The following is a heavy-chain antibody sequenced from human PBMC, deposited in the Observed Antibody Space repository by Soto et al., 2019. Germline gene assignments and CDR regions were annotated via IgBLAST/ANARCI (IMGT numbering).Heavy chain of an antibody. Sequence: GSLRLSCAASGFTFSSYDMHWVRQAPGKGLEWVAVISYDGSNKYYADSVKGRFTISRDNSKNTLYLQMNSLRTEDTAVYYCAKDRGSSSWYVLGYWGQGTLVTVSS. V-gene: IGHV3-30*18. CDR2: ISYDGSNK. D-gene: IGHD6-13*01. CDR3: AKDRGSSSWYVLGY. J-gene: IGHJ4*02. CDR1: GFTFSSYD.